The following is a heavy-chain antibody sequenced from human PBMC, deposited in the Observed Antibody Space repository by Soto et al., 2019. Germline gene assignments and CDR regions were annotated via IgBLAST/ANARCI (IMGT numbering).Heavy chain of an antibody. CDR1: GFTVTSNV. V-gene: IGHV3-23*01. J-gene: IGHJ4*02. CDR3: AKDRQYPRDYFHY. Sequence: GGSRRRSWVVSGFTVTSNVVSWVRQAPGKGLEWVSAISPNGQGIWYADSVKGRFTISRDISRNTVFLQMDSLRAEDTAVYYCAKDRQYPRDYFHYWGQGTLVTVSS. CDR2: ISPNGQGI. D-gene: IGHD4-4*01.